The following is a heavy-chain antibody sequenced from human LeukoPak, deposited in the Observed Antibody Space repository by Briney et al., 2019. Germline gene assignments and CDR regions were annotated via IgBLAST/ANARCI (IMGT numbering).Heavy chain of an antibody. CDR2: ISSSGDAM. D-gene: IGHD3-16*02. CDR1: GFNFGDHR. Sequence: PGRSLRLSCTASGFNFGDHRMNWVRQTPGKGLEWLSHISSSGDAMYYAESVKGRFTISRDNAKNSMYLQMNSLRVEDTAMYYCASIDYDYWGQGTLVTVSS. J-gene: IGHJ4*02. CDR3: ASIDYDY. V-gene: IGHV3-48*04.